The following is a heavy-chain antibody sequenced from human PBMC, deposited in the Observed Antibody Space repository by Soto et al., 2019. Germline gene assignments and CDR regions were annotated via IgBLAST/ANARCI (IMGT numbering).Heavy chain of an antibody. J-gene: IGHJ6*03. CDR1: GFTFSSYW. Sequence: PGGSLRLSCAASGFTFSSYWMSWVRQAPEKGLEWVANIKQDGSEKYYVDYVKGRFTISRDNAKNSLYLQMNSLRAEDTSVYYCARGTTWFGDWDYYMDVWGKGTTVTVSS. CDR3: ARGTTWFGDWDYYMDV. V-gene: IGHV3-7*01. CDR2: IKQDGSEK. D-gene: IGHD3-10*01.